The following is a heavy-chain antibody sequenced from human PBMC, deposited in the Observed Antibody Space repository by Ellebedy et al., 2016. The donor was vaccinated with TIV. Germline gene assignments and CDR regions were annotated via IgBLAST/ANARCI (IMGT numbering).Heavy chain of an antibody. D-gene: IGHD2-21*02. CDR1: GFSFNNYW. CDR3: ARGEQVETAYFFFYMDV. V-gene: IGHV3-74*01. Sequence: GGSLRLSCAASGFSFNNYWMQWVRQVSGKGLEWVSRFDPDGSGTTYADSVKGRFTISTDNAKKTVYLQMNSLRAEDTGVYYCARGEQVETAYFFFYMDVWGKGTMVTVSS. CDR2: FDPDGSGT. J-gene: IGHJ6*03.